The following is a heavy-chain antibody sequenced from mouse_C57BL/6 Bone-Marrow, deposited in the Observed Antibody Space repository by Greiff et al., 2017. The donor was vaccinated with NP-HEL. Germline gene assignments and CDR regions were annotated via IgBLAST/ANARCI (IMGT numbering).Heavy chain of an antibody. J-gene: IGHJ2*01. V-gene: IGHV5-17*01. Sequence: EVNLVESGGGLVKPGGSLKLSCAASGFTFSDYGMHWVRQAPEKGLEWVAYISSGSSTIYYADTVKGRFTISRDNAKNTLFLQMTSLRSEDTAMYYCARVVTTGDYFDYWGQGTTLTVSS. CDR1: GFTFSDYG. D-gene: IGHD2-2*01. CDR2: ISSGSSTI. CDR3: ARVVTTGDYFDY.